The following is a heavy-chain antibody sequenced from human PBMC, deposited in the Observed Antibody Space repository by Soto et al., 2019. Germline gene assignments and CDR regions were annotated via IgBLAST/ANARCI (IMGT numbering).Heavy chain of an antibody. CDR3: ARGRFDYIWGSPAPYLDY. D-gene: IGHD3-16*01. J-gene: IGHJ4*01. Sequence: SETLSLTCTVSGDSISSYYWSWIRQPPGKGLEWIGYIYNSGSTNYNPSLKSRVTISVDTSKNQFSLKLSSVTAADTAVYYCARGRFDYIWGSPAPYLDYWGHGALVTVS. V-gene: IGHV4-59*01. CDR2: IYNSGST. CDR1: GDSISSYY.